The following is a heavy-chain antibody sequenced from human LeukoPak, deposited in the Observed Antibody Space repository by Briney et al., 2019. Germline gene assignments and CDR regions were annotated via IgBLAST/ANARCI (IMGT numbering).Heavy chain of an antibody. CDR1: GFTFSSYW. CDR3: ARRYYYGSGVGMDV. Sequence: PGGSLRLSCAASGFTFSSYWMSWVRQAPGKGLEWVANIKQDGSEKYYVDSVKGRFTIPRDNAKNSLYLQMNSLRAEDTAVYYCARRYYYGSGVGMDVWGKGTTVTVSS. J-gene: IGHJ6*04. D-gene: IGHD3-10*01. V-gene: IGHV3-7*01. CDR2: IKQDGSEK.